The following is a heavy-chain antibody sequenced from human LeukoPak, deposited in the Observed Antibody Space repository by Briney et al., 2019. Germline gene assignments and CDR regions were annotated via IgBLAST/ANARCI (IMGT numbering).Heavy chain of an antibody. CDR2: IAYDGSST. V-gene: IGHV3-30*04. CDR3: AKEGFGVFFDY. D-gene: IGHD3-10*01. Sequence: GGSLRLSCAASGFTFSNYAIHCVRQAPGKGLEWVAVIAYDGSSTVYADSVKGRFTISRDNSKNTLYLQMNSLRAEDTAVYYCAKEGFGVFFDYWGQGTLVTVSS. CDR1: GFTFSNYA. J-gene: IGHJ4*02.